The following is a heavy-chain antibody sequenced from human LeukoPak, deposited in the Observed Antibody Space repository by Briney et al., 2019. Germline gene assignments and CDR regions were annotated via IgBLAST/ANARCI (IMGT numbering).Heavy chain of an antibody. V-gene: IGHV4-34*01. J-gene: IGHJ4*02. CDR2: INHSGST. CDR3: ASYVLRYFDWLRLHGGFDY. Sequence: EPSETLSLTCAVYGGSFSGYYWSWIRQPPGKGLEWIGEINHSGSTNYNPSLKSRVTTSVDTSKNQFSLKLSSVTAADTAVYYCASYVLRYFDWLRLHGGFDYWGQGTLVTVSS. D-gene: IGHD3-9*01. CDR1: GGSFSGYY.